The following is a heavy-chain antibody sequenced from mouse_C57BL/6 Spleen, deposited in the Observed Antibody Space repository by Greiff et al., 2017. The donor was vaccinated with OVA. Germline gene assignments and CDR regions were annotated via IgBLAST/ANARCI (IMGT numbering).Heavy chain of an antibody. CDR2: IWRGGST. J-gene: IGHJ4*01. CDR3: AKNGPRDEDYAMDY. Sequence: VQLKESGPGLVQPSQSLSITCTVSGFSLTSYGVHWVRQSPGKGLEWLGVIWRGGSTDYNAAFMSRLSITQDNSKSQVFFKMNSLQADDTAIYYCAKNGPRDEDYAMDYWGQGTSVTVSS. D-gene: IGHD3-1*01. CDR1: GFSLTSYG. V-gene: IGHV2-5*01.